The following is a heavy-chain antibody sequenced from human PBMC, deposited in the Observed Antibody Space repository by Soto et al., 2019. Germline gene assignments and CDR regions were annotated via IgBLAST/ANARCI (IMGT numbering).Heavy chain of an antibody. V-gene: IGHV2-5*01. J-gene: IGHJ4*01. D-gene: IGHD6-6*01. CDR1: GFSVSTSGVG. Sequence: QITLKESGHTLVKPTQTLTLTCTVSGFSVSTSGVGVGWSRQPPGKALEWLALIYWNDDKRYSPSLKSRLTITKDTSKNQVVVTMTNMDPVDTATYYCAGKSIAARHIDYCGHGTLVTVAS. CDR3: AGKSIAARHIDY. CDR2: IYWNDDK.